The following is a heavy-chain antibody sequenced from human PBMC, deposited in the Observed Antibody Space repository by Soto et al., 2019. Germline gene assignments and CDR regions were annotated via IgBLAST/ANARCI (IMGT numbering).Heavy chain of an antibody. CDR1: AFSLSTNGVG. V-gene: IGHV2-5*01. D-gene: IGHD2-8*01. CDR3: VHTVMVHTITGGHYFDY. J-gene: IGHJ4*02. Sequence: SGPTLGNPTQTLTLTCTFSAFSLSTNGVGVGWIRQPPGKPLEWLAVIYWNEDKRYSRSLKSRLSITKDTSKNQVVLTMTTMDPVDTATYYCVHTVMVHTITGGHYFDYWGQGLLVTFSS. CDR2: IYWNEDK.